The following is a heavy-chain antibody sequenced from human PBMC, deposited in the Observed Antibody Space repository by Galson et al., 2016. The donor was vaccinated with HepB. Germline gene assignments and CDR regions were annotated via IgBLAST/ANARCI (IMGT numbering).Heavy chain of an antibody. CDR3: ARGRVNYDFWSGQRYYYGMDV. Sequence: SLRLSCAASGFTVYGNYMSWVRQAPGKGLEWVSMIYSRGDTYYADSVKGRFTISRDFSKNTVSHQINILTAEDTAVYYCARGRVNYDFWSGQRYYYGMDVWGQGPTVSVSS. CDR1: GFTVYGNY. V-gene: IGHV3-53*01. J-gene: IGHJ6*02. CDR2: IYSRGDT. D-gene: IGHD3-3*01.